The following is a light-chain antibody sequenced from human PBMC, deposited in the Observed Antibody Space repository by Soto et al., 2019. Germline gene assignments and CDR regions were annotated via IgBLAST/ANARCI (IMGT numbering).Light chain of an antibody. CDR3: QQYNNWPPAVT. J-gene: IGKJ5*01. CDR1: QSVSSN. V-gene: IGKV3-15*01. CDR2: GAS. Sequence: EIVMTQSPATLSVSPGERATLSCRASQSVSSNLAWYQQKPGQAPRLLIYGASTRATGIPARFSGSGSGTALTITISGLQSEDFAVYCCQQYNNWPPAVTFGQGTRLEIK.